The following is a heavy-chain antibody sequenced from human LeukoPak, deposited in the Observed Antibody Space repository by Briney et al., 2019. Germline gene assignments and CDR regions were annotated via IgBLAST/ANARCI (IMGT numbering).Heavy chain of an antibody. D-gene: IGHD3-22*01. CDR1: GDSISTSSYY. J-gene: IGHJ3*02. Sequence: SETLSLTCSVSGDSISTSSYYWGWIRQPPGKGLEWIGSIYYSGSITYNPSLKSRVTISVDTSKNQFSLKLSSVTAADTAVYYCARVHKPRAYYYDSSGRVSAFDIWGQGTMVTVSS. CDR3: ARVHKPRAYYYDSSGRVSAFDI. CDR2: IYYSGSI. V-gene: IGHV4-39*07.